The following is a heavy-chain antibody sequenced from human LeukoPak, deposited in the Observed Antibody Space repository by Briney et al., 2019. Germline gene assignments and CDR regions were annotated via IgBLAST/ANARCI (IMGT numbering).Heavy chain of an antibody. CDR3: AKGGRGNGEVY. V-gene: IGHV3-7*01. Sequence: GGALRLSCAVSAFTFSRYWMNWVRQAPGKGLEWVANIKQDGSEKNYVDSVKGRFTISRDNAKSSLFLQMNDLRAEDTAVYYCAKGGRGNGEVYWGQGALVTVSS. CDR1: AFTFSRYW. D-gene: IGHD2-8*01. J-gene: IGHJ4*02. CDR2: IKQDGSEK.